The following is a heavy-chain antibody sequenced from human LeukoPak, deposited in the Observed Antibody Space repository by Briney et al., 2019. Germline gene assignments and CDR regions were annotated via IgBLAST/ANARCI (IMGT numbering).Heavy chain of an antibody. CDR2: INWNGDST. D-gene: IGHD3-22*01. J-gene: IGHJ4*02. V-gene: IGHV3-20*04. Sequence: GGSLRLSCAASGFSFDDYGLTWVRQAPGKGRGWVSGINWNGDSTDYADSVKGRFTISRDNAKNSLYLQMNSLRAEDTALYYCARDLRVVITGSFDSWGQGTLVTVSS. CDR3: ARDLRVVITGSFDS. CDR1: GFSFDDYG.